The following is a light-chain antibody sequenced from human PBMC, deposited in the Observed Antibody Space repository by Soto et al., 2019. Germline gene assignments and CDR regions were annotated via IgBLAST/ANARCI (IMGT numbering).Light chain of an antibody. J-gene: IGKJ5*01. CDR2: AAS. Sequence: EIVLTQSPGTLSLSPGERATLSCRASQSVTRDYLAWYQQKPGQAPRLLIYAASSRATGIPDRFSGSGSRTEFTLTISSLQSEDFAVYYCQQYNNWPLTFGQGTRLEIK. V-gene: IGKV3D-15*01. CDR1: QSVTRD. CDR3: QQYNNWPLT.